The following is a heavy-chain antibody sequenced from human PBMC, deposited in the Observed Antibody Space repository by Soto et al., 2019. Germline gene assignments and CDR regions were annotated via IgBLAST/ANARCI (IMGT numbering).Heavy chain of an antibody. Sequence: VGSLRLSCAASGFTFSDYYMSWIRQAPGKGLEWVSYISSSGSTIYYADSVKGRFTISRDNAKNSLYLQMNSLRAEDTAVYYCAKDPWRHYDSSGYFGYWGQGTLVTVSS. CDR2: ISSSGSTI. CDR1: GFTFSDYY. V-gene: IGHV3-11*01. J-gene: IGHJ4*02. CDR3: AKDPWRHYDSSGYFGY. D-gene: IGHD3-22*01.